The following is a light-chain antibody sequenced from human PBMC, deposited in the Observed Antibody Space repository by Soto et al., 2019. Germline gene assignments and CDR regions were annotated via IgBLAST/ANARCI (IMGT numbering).Light chain of an antibody. Sequence: QSVLTQPLSASGTPGQRVTISCSGSFSNIGSNTVNWYQQLPGTAPKLLIYSNDQRPSGVPDRFSGSKTGTSASLAISGLQSDDEADYYCAVWDDSLKGVVFGGGTKLTVL. CDR1: FSNIGSNT. CDR2: SND. CDR3: AVWDDSLKGVV. J-gene: IGLJ2*01. V-gene: IGLV1-44*01.